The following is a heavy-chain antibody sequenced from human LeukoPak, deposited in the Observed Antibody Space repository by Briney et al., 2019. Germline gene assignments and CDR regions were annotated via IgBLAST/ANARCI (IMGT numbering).Heavy chain of an antibody. Sequence: GSVRVSCKASGYTFTSYGISWVRPAPGQGLEWMGWISAYNGNTNYAQKLQGRVTMTTDTSTSTAYMELRSLRSDDTAVYYCARVVPAAIRNWFDPWGQAAMATDSS. J-gene: IGHJ5*02. CDR2: ISAYNGNT. V-gene: IGHV1-18*01. D-gene: IGHD2-2*01. CDR1: GYTFTSYG. CDR3: ARVVPAAIRNWFDP.